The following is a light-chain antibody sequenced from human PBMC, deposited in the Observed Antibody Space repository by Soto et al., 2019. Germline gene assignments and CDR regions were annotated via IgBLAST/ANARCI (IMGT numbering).Light chain of an antibody. V-gene: IGKV1-39*01. Sequence: DIQMTQSPSSLSASVGDRVTITCRASQSISTYLNWYQQKPGKAPKLLIYAASSLQSGVPSRFRGSGSGTDFTLTISSLQPEDFATYYCQQSYSTPPFGQGTKVEIK. CDR2: AAS. CDR1: QSISTY. J-gene: IGKJ1*01. CDR3: QQSYSTPP.